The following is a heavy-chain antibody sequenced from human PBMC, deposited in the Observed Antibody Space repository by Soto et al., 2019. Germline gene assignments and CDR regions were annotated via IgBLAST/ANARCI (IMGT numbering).Heavy chain of an antibody. CDR1: GGSISSRSYY. V-gene: IGHV4-39*01. J-gene: IGHJ5*01. CDR3: ATLHDTLTCDNWFDS. D-gene: IGHD3-9*01. Sequence: SETLSLTCPASGGSISSRSYYWGWPRPYPGKGLEWMGFIYYAGSTYYNPSIKSRITMSADTSKNQFYLSLSYVTAADPAIYYCATLHDTLTCDNWFDSWGQGTLVTVS. CDR2: IYYAGST.